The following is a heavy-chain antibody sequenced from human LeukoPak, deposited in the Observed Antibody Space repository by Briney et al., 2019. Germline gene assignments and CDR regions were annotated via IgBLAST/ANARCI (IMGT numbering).Heavy chain of an antibody. CDR1: GGSFSRYY. D-gene: IGHD6-13*01. Sequence: SETLSLTCAVYGGSFSRYYWNWIRQPPGKGLEWIGEINHSGSTNYNPSLKSRVTISVDTSKKQFSLKLTSVTAADTAVYYCARGQQLVQGEFDPWGQGTLVTVSS. CDR3: ARGQQLVQGEFDP. V-gene: IGHV4-34*01. J-gene: IGHJ5*02. CDR2: INHSGST.